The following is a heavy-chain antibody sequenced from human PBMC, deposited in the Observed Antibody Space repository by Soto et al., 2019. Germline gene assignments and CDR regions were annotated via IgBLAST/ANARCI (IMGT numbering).Heavy chain of an antibody. CDR1: GGSITSRSSH. CDR3: ATTRGLAVGGSFNY. Sequence: QLQLQESGPGLVRPSETLSLTCSVSGGSITSRSSHWAWIRQPPGKGLEWIGTFFSGSTFSNPSLRSLVTISKDTSRNHFSLKLTSVAATDTAMYYCATTRGLAVGGSFNYWGQGALVTVSS. CDR2: FFSGST. D-gene: IGHD6-13*01. J-gene: IGHJ4*02. V-gene: IGHV4-39*02.